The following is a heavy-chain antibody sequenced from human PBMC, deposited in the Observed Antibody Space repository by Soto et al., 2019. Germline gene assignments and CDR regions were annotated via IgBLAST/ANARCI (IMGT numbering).Heavy chain of an antibody. CDR1: GGSISSYY. V-gene: IGHV4-59*01. CDR3: ARGLLYSSSWYATPYYYYGMDV. J-gene: IGHJ6*02. CDR2: IYYSGST. Sequence: QVQLQESGPGLVKPLETLSLTCTVSGGSISSYYWSWIRQPPGKGLEWIGYIYYSGSTNYNPSLKSRVTISVDTSKNQFSLKLSSVTAADTAVYYCARGLLYSSSWYATPYYYYGMDVWGQGTTVTVSS. D-gene: IGHD6-13*01.